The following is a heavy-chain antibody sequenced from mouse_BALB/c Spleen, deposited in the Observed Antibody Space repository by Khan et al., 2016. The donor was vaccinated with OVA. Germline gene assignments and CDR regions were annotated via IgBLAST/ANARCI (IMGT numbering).Heavy chain of an antibody. D-gene: IGHD4-1*02. CDR1: GYTFTNYG. Sequence: QIQLVQSGPELKKPGETVKISCKASGYTFTNYGMNWVKQAPGKGLKWMGWINTYTGEPTYADDFKGRSAFSLETSASTAYLQIKNLKNEATATYFCARCNSDWYFDVWGAGTTVTVSA. CDR3: ARCNSDWYFDV. J-gene: IGHJ1*01. CDR2: INTYTGEP. V-gene: IGHV9-3-1*01.